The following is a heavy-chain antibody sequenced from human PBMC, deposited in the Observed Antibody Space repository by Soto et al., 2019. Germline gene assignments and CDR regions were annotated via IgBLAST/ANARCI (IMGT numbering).Heavy chain of an antibody. CDR3: AAIAFVGATLYFDY. CDR2: IVVGSGNT. J-gene: IGHJ4*02. D-gene: IGHD1-26*01. Sequence: SVKVSCKASGFTFTSSAVQWVRQARGQRLEWIGWIVVGSGNTNYAQKFQERVTITRDMSTSTAYMELSSLRSEDTAVYYCAAIAFVGATLYFDYWGQGTLVTVSS. V-gene: IGHV1-58*01. CDR1: GFTFTSSA.